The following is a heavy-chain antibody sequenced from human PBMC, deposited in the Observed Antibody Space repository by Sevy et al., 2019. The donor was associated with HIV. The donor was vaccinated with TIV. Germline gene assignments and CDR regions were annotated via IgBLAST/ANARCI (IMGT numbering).Heavy chain of an antibody. CDR1: GYTLTELS. V-gene: IGHV1-24*01. CDR2: FDPEDGET. CDR3: ATGYKSGSVPHYYYYYYMDV. D-gene: IGHD1-26*01. J-gene: IGHJ6*03. Sequence: ASVKVSCKVSGYTLTELSMHWVRQAPGKGLEWMGGFDPEDGETIYAQKFQGRVTMTEDTSTDTAYMELSSLRSEDTAVYYCATGYKSGSVPHYYYYYYMDVWGKGTTVTVSS.